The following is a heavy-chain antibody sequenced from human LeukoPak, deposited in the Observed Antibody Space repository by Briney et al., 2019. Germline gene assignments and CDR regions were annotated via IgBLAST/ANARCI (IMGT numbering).Heavy chain of an antibody. CDR1: RFTFSDYN. CDR3: AKDAGIALGYYFDY. V-gene: IGHV3-30*02. CDR2: IRYDGSNK. Sequence: GGSLRLSCEASRFTFSDYNMHWVRQAPGKGLEGVAFIRYDGSNKYYADSVKGRFTISRDNSKNTLYLQMNSLRAEDTAVYYCAKDAGIALGYYFDYWGQGTLVTVSS. D-gene: IGHD6-13*01. J-gene: IGHJ4*02.